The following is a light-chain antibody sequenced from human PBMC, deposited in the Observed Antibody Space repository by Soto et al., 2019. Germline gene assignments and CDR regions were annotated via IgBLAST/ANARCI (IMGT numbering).Light chain of an antibody. V-gene: IGKV3-20*01. CDR2: GAS. J-gene: IGKJ2*01. Sequence: EIVLTQSPGTLSLSPGESATLSCRASQSVSANYLAWYQQKPGQAPRLLIYGASSRATGIPDRFSGSGSETDFTLTISRLEPEDFAVYYCRQYGSSPFTFGQGTKLEIK. CDR1: QSVSANY. CDR3: RQYGSSPFT.